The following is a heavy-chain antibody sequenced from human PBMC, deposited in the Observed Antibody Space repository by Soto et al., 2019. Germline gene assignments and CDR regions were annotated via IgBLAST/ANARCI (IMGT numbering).Heavy chain of an antibody. CDR1: SGSISSSNW. CDR3: ARARGYSGYDRVGAFDI. J-gene: IGHJ3*02. D-gene: IGHD5-12*01. CDR2: IYHSGST. V-gene: IGHV4-4*02. Sequence: QVQLQESGPGLVKPSGTLSLTCAVSSGSISSSNWWSWVRQPPGKGLEWIGEIYHSGSTNYNPSLKSRVTISVDKSKNQFSLKLSSVTAADTAVYYCARARGYSGYDRVGAFDIWGQGTMVTVSS.